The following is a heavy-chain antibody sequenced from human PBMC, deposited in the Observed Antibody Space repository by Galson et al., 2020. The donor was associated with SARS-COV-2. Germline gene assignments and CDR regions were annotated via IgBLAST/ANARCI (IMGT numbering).Heavy chain of an antibody. CDR1: GGTFSSYA. CDR2: IIPIFGTA. J-gene: IGHJ6*02. CDR3: ARDYSNPDPYYYYGMDV. D-gene: IGHD4-4*01. Sequence: SVKVSCKASGGTFSSYAISWVRQAPEQGLEWMGGIIPIFGTANYAQKFQGRVTITADESTSTAYMELSSLRSEDTAVYYCARDYSNPDPYYYYGMDVWGQGTTVTVSS. V-gene: IGHV1-69*13.